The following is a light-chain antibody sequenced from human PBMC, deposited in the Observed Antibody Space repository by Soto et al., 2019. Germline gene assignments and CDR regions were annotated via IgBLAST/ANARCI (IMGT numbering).Light chain of an antibody. CDR3: QHYENTPPSVT. Sequence: EVVLTQSPVTLSLSPGETATLSCRASQSVDRYVAWYQQKLGQAPRLLIYDAYTRATGVGARFTGSGSATDFSLTITSLEPEDFAVYYCQHYENTPPSVTFGPGTKVDIK. J-gene: IGKJ3*01. V-gene: IGKV3-11*01. CDR1: QSVDRY. CDR2: DAY.